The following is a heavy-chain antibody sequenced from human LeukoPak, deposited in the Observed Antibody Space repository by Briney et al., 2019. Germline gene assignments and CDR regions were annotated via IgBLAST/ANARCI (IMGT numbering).Heavy chain of an antibody. CDR3: ARVRNWGPLGY. Sequence: PSETLSLTCAVSGYSISSGYYWGWIRQPPGKGLEWIGRIYHSGSTYYNPSLKSRVTISVDTSKNQFSLKLSSVTAADTAVYYCARVRNWGPLGYWGQGTLATVSS. CDR2: IYHSGST. J-gene: IGHJ4*02. V-gene: IGHV4-38-2*01. D-gene: IGHD7-27*01. CDR1: GYSISSGYY.